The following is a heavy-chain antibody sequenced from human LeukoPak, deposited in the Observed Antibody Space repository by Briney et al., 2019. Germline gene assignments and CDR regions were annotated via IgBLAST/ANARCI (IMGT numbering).Heavy chain of an antibody. Sequence: PGGSLRLSCVASGFTFDDYAMHWVRQAPGKGLEWVSGISWNSGSIGYADSVKGRFTISRDNAKNSLYLQMNSLRAEDTALYYCAKDGQSMVRDFDLWGRGTLVTVSS. CDR3: AKDGQSMVRDFDL. D-gene: IGHD3-10*01. V-gene: IGHV3-9*01. CDR1: GFTFDDYA. CDR2: ISWNSGSI. J-gene: IGHJ2*01.